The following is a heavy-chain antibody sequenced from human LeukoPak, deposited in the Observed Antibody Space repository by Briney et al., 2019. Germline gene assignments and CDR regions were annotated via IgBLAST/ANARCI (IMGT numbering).Heavy chain of an antibody. CDR3: AKDGAWLRFDD. D-gene: IGHD5-12*01. V-gene: IGHV3-23*01. Sequence: GSLRLSYAASGFPFSGYGMDWVGRPPGRGREWVSGMSPGGGPTYYADSVKGRFAISRDDSKNTLYLQMNNLRAEDTAVYYCAKDGAWLRFDDWGQGILVTVSS. CDR1: GFPFSGYG. J-gene: IGHJ4*02. CDR2: MSPGGGPT.